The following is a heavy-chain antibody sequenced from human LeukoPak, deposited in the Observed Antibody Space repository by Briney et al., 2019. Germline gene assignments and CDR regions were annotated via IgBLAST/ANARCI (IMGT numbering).Heavy chain of an antibody. CDR1: GFTFSSYS. J-gene: IGHJ4*02. Sequence: PGRSLRLSCAASGFTFSSYSMNWVRQAPGKGLEWVSSISSSSSYIYYADSVKGRFTISRDNAKNSLYLQMNSLRAEDTAVYYCARHPLLWFGESLYEDYWGQGTLVTVSS. CDR2: ISSSSSYI. D-gene: IGHD3-10*01. CDR3: ARHPLLWFGESLYEDY. V-gene: IGHV3-21*01.